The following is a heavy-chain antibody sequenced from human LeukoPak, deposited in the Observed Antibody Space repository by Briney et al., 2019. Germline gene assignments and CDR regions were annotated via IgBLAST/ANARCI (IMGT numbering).Heavy chain of an antibody. CDR2: IYYSGST. Sequence: PSETLSLTCTVSGGSISSYYWSWIRQPPGKGLEWIGYIYYSGSTIYNPSLKSRVTISVDTSKNQFSLKLSSVTAADTAVYYCAGGEMATVSPAFDIWGQGTMVTVSS. CDR3: AGGEMATVSPAFDI. V-gene: IGHV4-59*01. CDR1: GGSISSYY. D-gene: IGHD5-24*01. J-gene: IGHJ3*02.